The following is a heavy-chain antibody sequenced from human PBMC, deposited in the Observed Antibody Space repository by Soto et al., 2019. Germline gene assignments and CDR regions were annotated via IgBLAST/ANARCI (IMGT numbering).Heavy chain of an antibody. J-gene: IGHJ6*02. CDR1: GYSFTNYW. D-gene: IGHD4-17*01. V-gene: IGHV5-51*01. Sequence: GESLKISCKGSGYSFTNYWIGWVRQMPGKGLEWMGIIYPGDSDTRYSPSFQGQVTISADKSISTAYLQWSSLKASDTAMYYCARFDYGDSIGYYYYYGMDVWGQGTTVTVSS. CDR2: IYPGDSDT. CDR3: ARFDYGDSIGYYYYYGMDV.